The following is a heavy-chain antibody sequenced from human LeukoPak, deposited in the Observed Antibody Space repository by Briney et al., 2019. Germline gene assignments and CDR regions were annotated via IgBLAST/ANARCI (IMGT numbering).Heavy chain of an antibody. CDR3: ARDLAWGGY. Sequence: GGSLRLSCAASGFTFSSYAMSWVRQAPGKGPEWVSSITSSSSSMYSADSVKGRLTISRDNAKNSLYLQMNSLGAEDTAVYYCARDLAWGGYWGQGTLVTVSS. V-gene: IGHV3-21*01. D-gene: IGHD7-27*01. CDR2: ITSSSSSM. J-gene: IGHJ4*02. CDR1: GFTFSSYA.